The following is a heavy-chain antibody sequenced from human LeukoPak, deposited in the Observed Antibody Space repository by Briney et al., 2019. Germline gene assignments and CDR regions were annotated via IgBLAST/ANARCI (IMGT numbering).Heavy chain of an antibody. Sequence: GGSLRLSCAASGFTFSSYAMSWVRQAPGEGLEWVSAISGSGGSTYYADSVKGRFTISRDNSKNTLYLQMNSLRAEDTAVYYCAKARGIVVVPAAMAFDYWGQGTLVTVSS. V-gene: IGHV3-23*01. J-gene: IGHJ4*02. CDR2: ISGSGGST. D-gene: IGHD2-2*01. CDR3: AKARGIVVVPAAMAFDY. CDR1: GFTFSSYA.